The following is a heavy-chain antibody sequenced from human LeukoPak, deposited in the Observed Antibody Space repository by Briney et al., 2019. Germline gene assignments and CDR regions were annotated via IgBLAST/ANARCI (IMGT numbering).Heavy chain of an antibody. D-gene: IGHD3-22*01. CDR2: FDPEDGET. J-gene: IGHJ4*02. CDR3: ATSPPSYYYDSSGYFG. Sequence: ASVKVSCKASGYTFTSYGISWVRQAPGQGLEWRGGFDPEDGETIYAQKFQGRVTMTEDTSTDTAYMELSSLRSEDTAVYYCATSPPSYYYDSSGYFGWGQGTLVTVSS. CDR1: GYTFTSYG. V-gene: IGHV1-24*01.